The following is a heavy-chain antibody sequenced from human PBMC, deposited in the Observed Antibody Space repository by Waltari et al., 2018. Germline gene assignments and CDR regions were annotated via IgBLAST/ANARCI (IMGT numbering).Heavy chain of an antibody. D-gene: IGHD3-16*02. CDR1: GFTFSSYG. V-gene: IGHV3-30*02. CDR2: IRYDGRNK. J-gene: IGHJ4*02. Sequence: QVQLVESGGGVVQPGGSLRLSCAASGFTFSSYGMHWVRQAPGKGLEWVAFIRYDGRNKYYADSVKGRFTISRDNSKNTLYLQMNSLRAEDTAVYYCAKDRGRGVTFGGVIAPCFDYWGQGTLVTVSS. CDR3: AKDRGRGVTFGGVIAPCFDY.